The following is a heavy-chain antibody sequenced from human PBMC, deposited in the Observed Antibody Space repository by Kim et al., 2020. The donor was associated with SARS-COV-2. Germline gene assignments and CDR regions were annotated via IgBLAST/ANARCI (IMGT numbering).Heavy chain of an antibody. Sequence: ASVKVSCKVSGYTLTELSMHWVRQAPGKGLEWMGGFDPEDGETIYAQKFQGRVTMTEDTSTDTAYMELSSLRSEDTAVYYCATDQDYDSTRGFDPWGQGTLVTVSS. CDR2: FDPEDGET. V-gene: IGHV1-24*01. J-gene: IGHJ5*02. D-gene: IGHD3-22*01. CDR3: ATDQDYDSTRGFDP. CDR1: GYTLTELS.